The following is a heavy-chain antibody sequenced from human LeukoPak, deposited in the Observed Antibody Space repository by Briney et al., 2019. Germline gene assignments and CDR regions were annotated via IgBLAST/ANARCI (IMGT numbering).Heavy chain of an antibody. Sequence: GGSLRLSCVDSEFTISRYWMHWVRHAPGEGLVWVSRINIDGSTTDYADSVKGRFSISRDNAKNTLYLQMNSLRVEDTAIYYCARDLAGARDKWGQGTLVTVSS. CDR1: EFTISRYW. J-gene: IGHJ4*02. D-gene: IGHD2-15*01. CDR3: ARDLAGARDK. CDR2: INIDGSTT. V-gene: IGHV3-74*01.